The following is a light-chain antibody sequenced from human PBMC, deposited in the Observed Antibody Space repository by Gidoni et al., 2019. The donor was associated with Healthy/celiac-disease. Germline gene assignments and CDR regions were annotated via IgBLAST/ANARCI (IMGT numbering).Light chain of an antibody. Sequence: DIQMTQSPSTLSASVGDRVTITCRASQSISSWLAWYQQKPGKAPKLLIYDPSSLESGVPSRFSGSGSGTEFTLTISSLQPDDFATYYCQQYNSYSLTWTFGQGTKVEIK. J-gene: IGKJ1*01. CDR2: DPS. CDR1: QSISSW. CDR3: QQYNSYSLTWT. V-gene: IGKV1-5*01.